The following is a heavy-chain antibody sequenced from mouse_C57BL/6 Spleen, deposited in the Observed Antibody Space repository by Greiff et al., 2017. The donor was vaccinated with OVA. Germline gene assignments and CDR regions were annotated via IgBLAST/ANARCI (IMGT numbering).Heavy chain of an antibody. V-gene: IGHV1-7*01. CDR3: ASVRSCEDYAMDY. CDR1: GYTFTSYW. CDR2: INPSSGYT. J-gene: IGHJ4*01. Sequence: QVQLKESGAELAKPGASVKLSCKASGYTFTSYWMHWVKQRPGQGLEWIGYINPSSGYTKYNQKFKDKATLTADKSSSTPYLLLSSLTYEDSAVYCYASVRSCEDYAMDYWGQGTSVTVSA.